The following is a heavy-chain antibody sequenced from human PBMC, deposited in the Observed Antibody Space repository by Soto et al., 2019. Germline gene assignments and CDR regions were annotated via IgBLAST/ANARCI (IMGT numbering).Heavy chain of an antibody. Sequence: PGGSLRLSCAASGFTFSSYVMSWVRQAPGKGLEWVSDISGSTVSTYYADSVKGRFTISRDNSKNTLFLQMNSLRAEDTAIYYCAKVRYSGTYWDSWGQGALVTVSS. CDR3: AKVRYSGTYWDS. D-gene: IGHD5-12*01. J-gene: IGHJ4*02. CDR1: GFTFSSYV. CDR2: ISGSTVST. V-gene: IGHV3-23*01.